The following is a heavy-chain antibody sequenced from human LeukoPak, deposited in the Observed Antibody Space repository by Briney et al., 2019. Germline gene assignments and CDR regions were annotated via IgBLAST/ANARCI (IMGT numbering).Heavy chain of an antibody. V-gene: IGHV4-34*01. CDR3: AREKPFYYYYYMDV. CDR1: GGSFSGYY. CDR2: INHSGST. Sequence: SETLSLTCAVYGGSFSGYYWSWIRQPPGEGLEWIGEINHSGSTNYNPSLKSRVTISVDTSKNQFSLKLSSVTAADTAVYYCAREKPFYYYYYMDVWGKGTTVTVSS. J-gene: IGHJ6*03.